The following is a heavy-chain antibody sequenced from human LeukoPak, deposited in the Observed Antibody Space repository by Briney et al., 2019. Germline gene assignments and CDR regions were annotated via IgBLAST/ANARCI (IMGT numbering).Heavy chain of an antibody. CDR2: SSGSGRST. V-gene: IGHV3-23*01. D-gene: IGHD3-3*01. CDR1: GFTFINYA. J-gene: IGHJ4*02. CDR3: ARGSGDFWSGYYPVY. Sequence: PGGSLRLSCAASGFTFINYAMSWVRQAPGKGLEWVSRSSGSGRSTYYADSVKGRFTISRDNSKNTVYLQMNSLRAEDTAVYYCARGSGDFWSGYYPVYWGQGTLVTVSS.